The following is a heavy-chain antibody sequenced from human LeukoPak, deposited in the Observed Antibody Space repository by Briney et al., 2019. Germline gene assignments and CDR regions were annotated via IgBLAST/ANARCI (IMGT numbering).Heavy chain of an antibody. Sequence: TGGSLRLSCAASGFTFSSYAMSWVRQAPGKELEWVSAITGSGGTTDYADSVKGRFTISRDNSKNTLYLQMSSLRAEDTAVYYCARGPTYYDFWSGYPHFDYWGQGTLVTVSS. D-gene: IGHD3-3*01. CDR1: GFTFSSYA. V-gene: IGHV3-23*01. CDR3: ARGPTYYDFWSGYPHFDY. J-gene: IGHJ4*02. CDR2: ITGSGGTT.